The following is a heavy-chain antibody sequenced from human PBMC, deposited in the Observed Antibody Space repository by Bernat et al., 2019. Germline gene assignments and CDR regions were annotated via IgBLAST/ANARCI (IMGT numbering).Heavy chain of an antibody. CDR3: ARLGTLTVDPHRPAWVHYYYMDV. CDR2: IIPIFGTA. J-gene: IGHJ6*03. V-gene: IGHV1-69*01. CDR1: GGTFSSYA. Sequence: QVQLVQSGAEVKKPGSSVKVSCKASGGTFSSYAISWVRQAPGQGPEWMGGIIPIFGTANYAQKFQGRVTITADESTSTAYMELSRLRSEDTAVYYCARLGTLTVDPHRPAWVHYYYMDVWGKGTTVTVSS. D-gene: IGHD4-23*01.